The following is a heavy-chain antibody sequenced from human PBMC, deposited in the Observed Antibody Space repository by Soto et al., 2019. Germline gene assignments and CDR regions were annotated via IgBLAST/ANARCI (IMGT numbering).Heavy chain of an antibody. CDR3: ATSSGALAASFPYYFDY. CDR2: ISSGSSTI. Sequence: SIRLSVAAAGFSFSDPNMTWFRQDPGKGLEWVSYISSGSSTIYYAHSVKGRFTISRDNAKNSLNLQMNSLRAEDTAVYYCATSSGALAASFPYYFDYWGHGTLVTV. V-gene: IGHV3-11*01. D-gene: IGHD6-19*01. CDR1: GFSFSDPN. J-gene: IGHJ4*01.